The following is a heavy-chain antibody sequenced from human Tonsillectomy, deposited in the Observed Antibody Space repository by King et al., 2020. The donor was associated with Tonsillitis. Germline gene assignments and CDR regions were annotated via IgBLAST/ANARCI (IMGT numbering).Heavy chain of an antibody. CDR2: ISSSGRYI. D-gene: IGHD5-12*01. CDR3: ARGGGFSGYAYMDV. CDR1: GFTFSSYS. Sequence: VQLVESGGGLVKPGGSLRLSCAASGFTFSSYSMNWVRQAPGKGLEWVSCISSSGRYIYYAASVKGRFTISRDSAKNSLYLQTTSLRAEDTAVYYCARGGGFSGYAYMDVWGKGTTATVSS. J-gene: IGHJ6*03. V-gene: IGHV3-21*01.